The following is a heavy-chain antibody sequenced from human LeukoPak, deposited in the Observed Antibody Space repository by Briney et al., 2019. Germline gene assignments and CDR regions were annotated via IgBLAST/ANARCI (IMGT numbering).Heavy chain of an antibody. D-gene: IGHD3-16*01. CDR1: GFTFSTYE. V-gene: IGHV3-48*03. CDR2: ISSSGSTI. J-gene: IGHJ4*02. CDR3: ARVGAYAAVNC. Sequence: GGSLRLSCAASGFTFSTYEMNWVRQAPGKGLEWVSYISSSGSTIYYADSVKGRFTISRDNAKNSLYLQMNSLRAEDTAVYYCARVGAYAAVNCWGQGTLVTVSS.